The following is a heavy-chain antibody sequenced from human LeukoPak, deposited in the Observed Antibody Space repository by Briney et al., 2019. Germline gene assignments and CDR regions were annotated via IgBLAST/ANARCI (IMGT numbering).Heavy chain of an antibody. Sequence: SETLSLTCTVSGGSISSGDYYWNWIRQPPGTGLEWIGYIFYSGSTYYNPSLKSRIALSVDTSKNQFSLKLSSVTAADTAVYYCARDRKYGGVFDIWGQGTMVTVSS. CDR3: ARDRKYGGVFDI. J-gene: IGHJ3*02. D-gene: IGHD2-8*02. V-gene: IGHV4-30-4*01. CDR2: IFYSGST. CDR1: GGSISSGDYY.